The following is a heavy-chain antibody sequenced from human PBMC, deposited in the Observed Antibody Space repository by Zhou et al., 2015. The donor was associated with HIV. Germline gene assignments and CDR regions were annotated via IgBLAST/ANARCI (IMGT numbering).Heavy chain of an antibody. J-gene: IGHJ4*02. CDR1: GFTFSGYS. D-gene: IGHD3-16*02. V-gene: IGHV3-21*02. CDR2: ISSSSSYI. Sequence: EMQLVESGGALVQPGGSLRLSCAASGFTFSGYSMNWVRQAPGKGLEWVSSISSSSSYIYYADSVKGRFTISRDKSKNTVYLQMNSLRAEDTATYYCAKDPGPGMVTFGGLIGPYFFDNWGQGTLVTVSS. CDR3: AKDPGPGMVTFGGLIGPYFFDN.